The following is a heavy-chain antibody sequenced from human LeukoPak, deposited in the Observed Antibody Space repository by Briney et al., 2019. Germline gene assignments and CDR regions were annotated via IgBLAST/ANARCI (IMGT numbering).Heavy chain of an antibody. CDR1: GGSISSGDYY. CDR2: IYYSGST. Sequence: SETLSLTCTVSGGSISSGDYYWSWIRQPPGKGLEWIGYIYYSGSTYYNPSLKSQVTISVDTSKNQFSLKLSSVTAADTAVYYCARGTLEWLLRYYYYGMDVWGQGTTVTVSS. CDR3: ARGTLEWLLRYYYYGMDV. D-gene: IGHD3-3*01. J-gene: IGHJ6*02. V-gene: IGHV4-30-4*01.